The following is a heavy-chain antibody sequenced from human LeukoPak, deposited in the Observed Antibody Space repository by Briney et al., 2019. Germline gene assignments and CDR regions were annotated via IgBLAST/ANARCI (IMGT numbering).Heavy chain of an antibody. D-gene: IGHD6-19*01. CDR1: GGSFSGYY. Sequence: SETLSLTCAVYGGSFSGYYWSWIRQPPGKGLEWIGEINHSGSTNYNPSLKSRVTISVDTSKNQFSLELSSVTAADTAVYYCARVRPPGIAVYWGQGTLVTVSS. CDR2: INHSGST. V-gene: IGHV4-34*01. J-gene: IGHJ4*02. CDR3: ARVRPPGIAVY.